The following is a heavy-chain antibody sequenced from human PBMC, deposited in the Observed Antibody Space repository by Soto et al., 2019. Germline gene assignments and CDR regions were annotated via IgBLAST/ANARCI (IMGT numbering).Heavy chain of an antibody. Sequence: EVQVVESGGGVIQPGGSLRLSCAASGFTVSSNYMSWVRQAPGKGLEWVSVIYSGGSTYYADSVKGRFTISRDNSKNTLYLQMNRLRDEDAAVYYCARYYGVYYGMDVWGQGTTVTVPS. D-gene: IGHD4-17*01. CDR2: IYSGGST. J-gene: IGHJ6*02. CDR3: ARYYGVYYGMDV. CDR1: GFTVSSNY. V-gene: IGHV3-53*01.